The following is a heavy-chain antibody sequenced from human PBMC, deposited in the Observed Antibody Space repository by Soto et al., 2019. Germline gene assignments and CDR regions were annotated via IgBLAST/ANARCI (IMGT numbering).Heavy chain of an antibody. D-gene: IGHD6-25*01. CDR1: GGSISSSFFY. CDR3: AESRSGYGNWFDP. J-gene: IGHJ5*02. CDR2: INWSGST. Sequence: QLQESGPGLVKPSETLSLTCTVSGGSISSSFFYWGWIRQSPGKELEWIGNINWSGSTYYNPSLAGRVTISVDTSKNQFSLKVSSVTATDTAVYYCAESRSGYGNWFDPWGQGTLVTVSS. V-gene: IGHV4-39*01.